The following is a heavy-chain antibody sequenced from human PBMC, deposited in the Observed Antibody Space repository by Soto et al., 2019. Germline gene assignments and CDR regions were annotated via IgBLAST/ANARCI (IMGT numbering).Heavy chain of an antibody. CDR2: VTNTGGIT. D-gene: IGHD2-15*01. Sequence: EVQLLESGGGLVQPGGSLRLSCVAFGFTFTSYAMTWVRQLPGKGLEWVSSVTNTGGITHYANSVKGRFTISRDNSKNTVYLQMNSLRAEDTAIYYCAKIYRSCTYSNCYSRSPPDSWGQGTLVTVSA. J-gene: IGHJ5*01. CDR3: AKIYRSCTYSNCYSRSPPDS. CDR1: GFTFTSYA. V-gene: IGHV3-23*01.